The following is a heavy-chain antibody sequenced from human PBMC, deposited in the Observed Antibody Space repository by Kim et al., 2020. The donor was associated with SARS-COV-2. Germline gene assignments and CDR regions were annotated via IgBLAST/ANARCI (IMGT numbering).Heavy chain of an antibody. CDR2: IYYSGST. CDR3: ARLRWYLDWFDP. Sequence: SETLSLTCTVSGGSISSSSYYWGWIRQPPGKGLEWIGSIYYSGSTYYNPSLKSRVTISVDTSKNQFSLKLSSVTAADTAVYYCARLRWYLDWFDPWGQGTLVTVSS. V-gene: IGHV4-39*01. CDR1: GGSISSSSYY. J-gene: IGHJ5*02. D-gene: IGHD6-13*01.